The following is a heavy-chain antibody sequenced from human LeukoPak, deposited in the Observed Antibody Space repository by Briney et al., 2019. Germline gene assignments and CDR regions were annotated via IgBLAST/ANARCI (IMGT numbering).Heavy chain of an antibody. Sequence: ASVKVSCKVSGYSLTELSMHWVRQAPGKGLEWVGGFSPGDGETIYAQRFPGRVTMTAATSTDTAHMELRSLTYEDTAVYYCATRLGEFSSRDAFNIWGQGTMVTVSS. CDR3: ATRLGEFSSRDAFNI. D-gene: IGHD3-16*02. J-gene: IGHJ3*02. V-gene: IGHV1-24*01. CDR1: GYSLTELS. CDR2: FSPGDGET.